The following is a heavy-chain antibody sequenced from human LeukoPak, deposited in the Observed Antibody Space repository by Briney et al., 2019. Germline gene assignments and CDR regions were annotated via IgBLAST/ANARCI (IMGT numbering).Heavy chain of an antibody. CDR3: ARDMCSSTSCLFDY. J-gene: IGHJ4*02. CDR2: ISAYNGNT. D-gene: IGHD2-2*01. Sequence: ASVPVSCKASGYTFTSYGISWVRQPPGQGLEGMGWISAYNGNTNYAQKLQGRVTMTTDTSTSTAYMELRSLRSDDPAVYYCARDMCSSTSCLFDYWGQGTLVTVSS. CDR1: GYTFTSYG. V-gene: IGHV1-18*04.